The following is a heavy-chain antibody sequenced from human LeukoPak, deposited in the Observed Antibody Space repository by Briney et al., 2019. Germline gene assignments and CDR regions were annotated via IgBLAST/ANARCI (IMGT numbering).Heavy chain of an antibody. V-gene: IGHV4-34*01. CDR2: INHSGST. J-gene: IGHJ4*02. Sequence: PSETLSLTCAVYGGSFSGYYWSWIRQPPGKGLEWIGEINHSGSTNYNPSLKSRVTISVDTSKNQFSLKLSSVTAADTAVYYCARLDDRAARIGVGHSSSWSSRRGFDSWGQGTLVTVSP. CDR1: GGSFSGYY. CDR3: ARLDDRAARIGVGHSSSWSSRRGFDS. D-gene: IGHD6-13*01.